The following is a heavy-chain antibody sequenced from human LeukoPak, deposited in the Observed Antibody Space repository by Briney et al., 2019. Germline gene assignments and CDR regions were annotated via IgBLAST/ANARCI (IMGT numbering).Heavy chain of an antibody. CDR1: GFTFDDYA. D-gene: IGHD5-18*01. CDR3: AKVPLKGYNYGYYFDY. V-gene: IGHV3-43*02. CDR2: ISGDGGST. Sequence: GGSLRLSSAASGFTFDDYAMHWVRQAPGKGLEWVSLISGDGGSTIYADSVKGQFTISRDNSKNSLYLRMNSLRTEDTALYYCAKVPLKGYNYGYYFDYWGQGTLVTVSS. J-gene: IGHJ4*02.